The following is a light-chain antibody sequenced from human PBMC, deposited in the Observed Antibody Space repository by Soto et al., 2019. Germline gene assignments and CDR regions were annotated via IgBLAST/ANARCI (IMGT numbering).Light chain of an antibody. CDR3: QQFNSYPIT. CDR1: QGISSN. J-gene: IGKJ5*01. V-gene: IGKV1-9*01. CDR2: AAS. Sequence: IQLAPSPSFLSASLGDRVTITFRASQGISSNLAWYQQKPGKAPKLLIYAASTLQSGVPSRFSGSGSGTEFTLTISSLQPEDFATYYCQQFNSYPITFGQGTRLEIK.